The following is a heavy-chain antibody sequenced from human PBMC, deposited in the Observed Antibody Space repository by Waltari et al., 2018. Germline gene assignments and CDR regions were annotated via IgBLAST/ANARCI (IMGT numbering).Heavy chain of an antibody. D-gene: IGHD4-17*01. CDR1: GFPLTTIGVV. Sequence: QITLKESVPTLVKPTQPLTLTCPFPGFPLTTIGVVVGWIRQPPGKALEWLALIYWNDDKRYSPSLKSRLTITKDTSKNQVVLTMTNMDPVDTATYYCAHRRLDYGDYDWFDPWGQGTLVTVSS. V-gene: IGHV2-5*01. CDR2: IYWNDDK. CDR3: AHRRLDYGDYDWFDP. J-gene: IGHJ5*02.